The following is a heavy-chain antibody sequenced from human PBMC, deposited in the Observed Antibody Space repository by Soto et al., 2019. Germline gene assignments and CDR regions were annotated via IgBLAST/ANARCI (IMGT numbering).Heavy chain of an antibody. CDR1: GDSITSNSYF. CDR3: ARGMAEEQIFYYFDY. V-gene: IGHV4-39*07. D-gene: IGHD3-9*01. J-gene: IGHJ4*02. Sequence: SETLSLTCTVSGDSITSNSYFWAWIRQPPGKGLEWIGSIYYTATTTYNPSLKNRVTISVDASKSQFYLKLRSVTAADTAVYYCARGMAEEQIFYYFDYWGQGALVTVSS. CDR2: IYYTATT.